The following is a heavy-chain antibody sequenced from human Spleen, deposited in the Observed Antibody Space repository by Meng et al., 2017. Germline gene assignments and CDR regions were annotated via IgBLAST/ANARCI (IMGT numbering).Heavy chain of an antibody. CDR3: ARGNSGYLDD. D-gene: IGHD3-9*01. CDR1: GDSVSSNSAA. J-gene: IGHJ4*02. V-gene: IGHV6-1*01. Sequence: QVQLQQSGPGVVKPSQTLSLTCAISGDSVSSNSAAWNWIRQSPSRGLEWLGRTYYRSKWYSSYAVSVKSRITINPDTSKNQFSLQLISVTPEDAAIYFCARGNSGYLDDWGQGILVTSPQ. CDR2: TYYRSKWYS.